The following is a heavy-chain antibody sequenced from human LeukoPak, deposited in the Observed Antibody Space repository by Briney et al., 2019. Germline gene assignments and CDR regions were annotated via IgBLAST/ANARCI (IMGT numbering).Heavy chain of an antibody. CDR3: ARGGGTLEDYYGMDV. J-gene: IGHJ6*02. CDR1: GYTFTGYY. V-gene: IGHV1-18*04. D-gene: IGHD2-15*01. Sequence: GASVKVSSKASGYTFTGYYMHWVRQAPGQGLEWMGWISAYNGNTNYAQKLQGRVTMTTDTSTSTAYMELRSLRSDDTAVYYCARGGGTLEDYYGMDVWGQGTTVTVSS. CDR2: ISAYNGNT.